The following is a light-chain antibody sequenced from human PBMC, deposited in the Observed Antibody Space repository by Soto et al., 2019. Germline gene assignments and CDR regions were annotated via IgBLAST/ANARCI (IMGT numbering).Light chain of an antibody. CDR3: QQSSSTPQT. Sequence: DIQMTQSPSSLSASVGDRVTITCRASQSISSYLSWYQQKPGKAPKLLINVASTLQSGVPSRFSGSGSGTDFTLAISSVQPEDFATYYCQQSSSTPQTFGGGTRVEIK. CDR1: QSISSY. J-gene: IGKJ4*01. CDR2: VAS. V-gene: IGKV1-39*01.